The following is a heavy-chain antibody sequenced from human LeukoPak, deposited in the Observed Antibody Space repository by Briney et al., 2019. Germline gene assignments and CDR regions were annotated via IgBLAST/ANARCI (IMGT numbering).Heavy chain of an antibody. Sequence: GGSLRLSCSASGFTFSSYAMYWVRQAPGKRLEYASSISSNGAGTLYADSVKGRFTISRDNSRNTLYLQMSSLRPEDTAVYYCARVRQQLVFDYWGQGTLVTVSS. V-gene: IGHV3-64D*09. J-gene: IGHJ4*02. D-gene: IGHD6-13*01. CDR2: ISSNGAGT. CDR3: ARVRQQLVFDY. CDR1: GFTFSSYA.